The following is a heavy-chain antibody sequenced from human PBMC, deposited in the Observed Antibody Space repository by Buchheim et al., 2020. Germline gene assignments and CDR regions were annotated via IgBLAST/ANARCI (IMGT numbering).Heavy chain of an antibody. Sequence: QVQLVESGGGVVQPGRSLRLSCAASGFTFSSYGMHWVRQAPGKGLEWVAVISYDGSNKYYADSVKGRFTISRDNSKNTLYLQMNSLRAEDTAVYYCAKDNCRYYYYYGMDVWGQGTT. CDR3: AKDNCRYYYYYGMDV. CDR2: ISYDGSNK. CDR1: GFTFSSYG. D-gene: IGHD1-20*01. J-gene: IGHJ6*02. V-gene: IGHV3-30*18.